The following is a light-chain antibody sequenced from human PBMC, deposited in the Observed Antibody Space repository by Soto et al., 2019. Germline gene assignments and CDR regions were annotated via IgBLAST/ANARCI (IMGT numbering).Light chain of an antibody. CDR1: QGISTS. CDR2: AAS. V-gene: IGKV1-39*01. CDR3: QQSYSTTWT. J-gene: IGKJ1*01. Sequence: DIHMTQSPSSRSASVVDRVSISVRASQGISTSLNWYQQKPGKAPKLLIYAASSLQSGVPSRFSGSGSETDFTLTISSLQPEDFATYSCQQSYSTTWTFGQGTKV.